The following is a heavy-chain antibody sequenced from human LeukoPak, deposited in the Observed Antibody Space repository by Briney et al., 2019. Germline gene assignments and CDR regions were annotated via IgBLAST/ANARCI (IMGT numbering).Heavy chain of an antibody. CDR1: GFTFSMYG. CDR3: ARGYDSNLDYYYYMDV. J-gene: IGHJ6*03. CDR2: ISPDGSGN. Sequence: GGSLGLSCVISGFTFSMYGRHWVRQAPGKGLEWFAVISPDGSGNNYVDSVEVRFTISRDNSKNTLYVQMNSLRAEDTAVYFCARGYDSNLDYYYYMDVWGKGTTVTVSS. D-gene: IGHD3-16*01. V-gene: IGHV3-30*03.